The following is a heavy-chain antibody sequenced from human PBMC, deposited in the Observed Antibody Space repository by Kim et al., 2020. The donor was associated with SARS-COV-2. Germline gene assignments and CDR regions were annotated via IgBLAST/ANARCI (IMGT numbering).Heavy chain of an antibody. J-gene: IGHJ6*02. CDR2: FDPEDGET. Sequence: ASVKVSCKVSGYTLTELSMHWVRQAPGKGLDWMGGFDPEDGETNYAQKFQGRVTMTEDTSTDTAYMELSSLRSEDTAVYFCATGIAASGYYYYYGMDVWGQGTTVTVSS. V-gene: IGHV1-24*01. CDR3: ATGIAASGYYYYYGMDV. D-gene: IGHD6-13*01. CDR1: GYTLTELS.